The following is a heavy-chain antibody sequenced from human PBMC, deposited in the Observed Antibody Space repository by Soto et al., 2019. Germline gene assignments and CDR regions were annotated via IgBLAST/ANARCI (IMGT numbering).Heavy chain of an antibody. CDR2: ISYSGST. D-gene: IGHD1-1*01. V-gene: IGHV4-59*11. CDR3: TRDDIRTTRNWYFDL. CDR1: GGSINSQY. Sequence: QVQLQESGPALVKPSETLSLTCTVSGGSINSQYFSWLRQPPGKGLEWIGYISYSGSTNSNPYLKSRATMSVDTSKNQFSLKLSSVTAADTAVYYCTRDDIRTTRNWYFDLWGRGTLVTVSS. J-gene: IGHJ2*01.